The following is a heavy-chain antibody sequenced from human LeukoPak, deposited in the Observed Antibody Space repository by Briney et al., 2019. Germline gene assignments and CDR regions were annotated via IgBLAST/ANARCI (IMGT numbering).Heavy chain of an antibody. V-gene: IGHV4-30-2*01. CDR3: AKNRDYGDYSNWFDP. Sequence: SQTLSLTCAVSGGSVDKTADSWSWIRQPPGKGLEWIGYIYHGGNTYYNPSLKSPVTISVDRSKNHFSLTLTSVTAGDTAVYYCAKNRDYGDYSNWFDPWGQGVLVTVSS. D-gene: IGHD4-17*01. CDR2: IYHGGNT. J-gene: IGHJ5*02. CDR1: GGSVDKTADS.